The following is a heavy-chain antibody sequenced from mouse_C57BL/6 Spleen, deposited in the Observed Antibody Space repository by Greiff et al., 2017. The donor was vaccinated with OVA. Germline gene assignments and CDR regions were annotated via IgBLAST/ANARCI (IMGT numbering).Heavy chain of an antibody. D-gene: IGHD1-1*01. CDR2: ISSGSSTI. CDR1: GFTFSDYG. J-gene: IGHJ2*01. V-gene: IGHV5-17*01. Sequence: EVQVVESGGGLVKPGGSLKLSCAASGFTFSDYGMHWVRQAPEKGLEWVAYISSGSSTIYYAEPVQGRFTISRDNAKNTLFLQMTSLKSEDTDMYYCDREFITTVENYFDYWGQGTTLTVSS. CDR3: DREFITTVENYFDY.